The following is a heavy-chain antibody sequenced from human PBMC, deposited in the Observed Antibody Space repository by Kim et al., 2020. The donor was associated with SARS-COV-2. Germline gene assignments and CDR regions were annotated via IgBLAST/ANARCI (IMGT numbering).Heavy chain of an antibody. V-gene: IGHV4-59*01. Sequence: NYTPALKSRVTRSMNTSKNQCSLKLSSVTAADTAFYYCARAPYYAGSGSFNWGQGSLVTVSS. CDR3: ARAPYYAGSGSFN. J-gene: IGHJ4*02. D-gene: IGHD3-10*01.